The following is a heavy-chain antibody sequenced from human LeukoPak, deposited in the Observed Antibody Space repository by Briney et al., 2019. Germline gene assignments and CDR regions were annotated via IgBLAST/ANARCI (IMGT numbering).Heavy chain of an antibody. D-gene: IGHD6-13*01. CDR2: ISSSSSYI. J-gene: IGHJ4*02. CDR3: ARLAAAGYFDY. Sequence: GGSLRLSCAASGFTFCSYSMNWVRQAPGKGLEWVSSISSSSSYIYYADSVKGRFTISRDNAKNSLYLQMNSLRAEDTAVYYCARLAAAGYFDYWGQGTLVTVSS. CDR1: GFTFCSYS. V-gene: IGHV3-21*01.